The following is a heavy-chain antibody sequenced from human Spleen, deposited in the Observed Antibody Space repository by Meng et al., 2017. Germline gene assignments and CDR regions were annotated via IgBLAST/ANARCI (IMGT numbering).Heavy chain of an antibody. J-gene: IGHJ6*02. V-gene: IGHV4-34*01. CDR3: VRRGAATITGYQNMDV. CDR2: INQSGTT. CDR1: GGSFRGSH. Sequence: SETLSLTCAVYGGSFRGSHWSWIRQPPGEGLEWIGEINQSGTTYYNPSLKSRASISVDTSKNQSSLKVTSVGAADTAVYYCVRRGAATITGYQNMDVWGHGTTVTVSS. D-gene: IGHD5-12*01.